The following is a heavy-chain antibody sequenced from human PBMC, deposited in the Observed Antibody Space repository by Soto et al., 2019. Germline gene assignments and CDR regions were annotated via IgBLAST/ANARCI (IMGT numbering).Heavy chain of an antibody. Sequence: QVQLVESGGGVVQPGRSLRLSCAASGFTFRSYGIHWVRQAPGKGLEWVAVISYDGNNKYYTDSVKGRFTISRDNSKNTLELQLNSRRIEDTAVYYCAKDREGGSSGDYWCQGTRVTVSS. V-gene: IGHV3-30*18. D-gene: IGHD6-13*01. CDR1: GFTFRSYG. CDR3: AKDREGGSSGDY. J-gene: IGHJ4*02. CDR2: ISYDGNNK.